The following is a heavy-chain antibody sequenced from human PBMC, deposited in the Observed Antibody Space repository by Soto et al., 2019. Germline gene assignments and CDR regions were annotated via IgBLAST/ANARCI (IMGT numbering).Heavy chain of an antibody. CDR3: ARETAYYGFWSGYYKAPEYYGMDV. J-gene: IGHJ6*02. CDR2: IYYSGST. D-gene: IGHD3-3*01. CDR1: GGSISSGGYY. Sequence: PSETLSLTCSVSGGSISSGGYYWSWIRQHPGKGLEWIGYIYYSGSTYYNPSLKSRVTISVDTSKNQFSLKLSSVTAADTAVYYCARETAYYGFWSGYYKAPEYYGMDVWGQGTKVTVYS. V-gene: IGHV4-31*03.